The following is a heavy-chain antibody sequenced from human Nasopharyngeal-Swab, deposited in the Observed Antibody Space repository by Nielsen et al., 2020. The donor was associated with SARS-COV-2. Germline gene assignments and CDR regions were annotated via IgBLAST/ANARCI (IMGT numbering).Heavy chain of an antibody. Sequence: SETLSLTCRVSGASISNRTYYWGCIRQSPEKGLQWIGTVFYPGTYYNPSLQSRVTISVDTSKNQFSLKLTSVTAADTAVYYCVRDESGDYLGLPFDSWGPGTLVTVSS. V-gene: IGHV4-39*07. D-gene: IGHD4-17*01. CDR1: GASISNRTYY. J-gene: IGHJ4*02. CDR2: VFYPGT. CDR3: VRDESGDYLGLPFDS.